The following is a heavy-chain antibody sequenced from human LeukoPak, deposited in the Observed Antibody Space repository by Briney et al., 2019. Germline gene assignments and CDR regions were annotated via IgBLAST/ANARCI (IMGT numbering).Heavy chain of an antibody. CDR3: ASQRITDFGVVIPRGFDS. CDR2: TYYTGSS. Sequence: SETLSLTCTVSGGSINTNSYYWVWIRQLPGKGLEWLGTTYYTGSSFYNPSLKSRVTISVDTSKNQFSLKLSSVTAADTAMYYCASQRITDFGVVIPRGFDSWGQGTLVPVSS. J-gene: IGHJ4*02. V-gene: IGHV4-39*07. D-gene: IGHD3-3*01. CDR1: GGSINTNSYY.